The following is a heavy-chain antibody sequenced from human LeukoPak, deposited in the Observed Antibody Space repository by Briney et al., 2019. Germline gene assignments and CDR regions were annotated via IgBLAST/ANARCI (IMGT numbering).Heavy chain of an antibody. CDR2: IIPILGIP. D-gene: IGHD6-19*01. CDR1: GGTFGSYG. CDR3: ARLIAVAGTDAFDI. J-gene: IGHJ3*02. Sequence: SVKVSCKASGGTFGSYGISWVRQAPGQGLEWMGRIIPILGIPNYAQKFQGRVTITADKSTSTAYMELSSLRSEDTAVYYCARLIAVAGTDAFDIWGQGTLVTVSS. V-gene: IGHV1-69*04.